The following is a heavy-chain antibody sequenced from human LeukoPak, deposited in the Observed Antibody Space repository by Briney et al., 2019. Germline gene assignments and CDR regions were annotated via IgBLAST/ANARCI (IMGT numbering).Heavy chain of an antibody. Sequence: SETLSLXCAVYGGSYSGYYWSWIRRPPGKGLESIGEINHSGSTNYNPSLKSRVTISVDTSKNQFSLKLSSVTAADTAVYYCARGITMVRGVIIKPLDYWGQGTLVTVSS. CDR3: ARGITMVRGVIIKPLDY. V-gene: IGHV4-34*01. CDR2: INHSGST. D-gene: IGHD3-10*01. CDR1: GGSYSGYY. J-gene: IGHJ4*02.